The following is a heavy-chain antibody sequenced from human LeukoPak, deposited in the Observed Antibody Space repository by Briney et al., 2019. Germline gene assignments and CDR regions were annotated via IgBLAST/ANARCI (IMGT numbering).Heavy chain of an antibody. CDR2: ISAYNGNT. J-gene: IGHJ6*02. Sequence: ASVKVSCKASGYTVTSYGISWVRQAPGQGLEWRGWISAYNGNTNYAQKLQGRGTMTTDTSTSTAYMELRSLRSDDTAVYYCARDPGPSYYYYYGMDVWGQGTTVTVSS. V-gene: IGHV1-18*01. CDR3: ARDPGPSYYYYYGMDV. D-gene: IGHD7-27*01. CDR1: GYTVTSYG.